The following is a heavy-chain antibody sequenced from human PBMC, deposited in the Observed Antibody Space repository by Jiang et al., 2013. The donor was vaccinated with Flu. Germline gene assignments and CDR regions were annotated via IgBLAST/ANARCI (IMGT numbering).Heavy chain of an antibody. CDR2: IYPGDSDT. V-gene: IGHV5-51*01. CDR1: GYSFTSYW. D-gene: IGHD3-3*01. Sequence: GAEVKKPGESLKISCKGSGYSFTSYWIGWVRQMPGKGLEWMGIIYPGDSDTRYSPSFQGQVTISADKSISTAYLQWSSLKASDTAMYYCARHGVEKKGSRVAFDIWGQGTMVTVSS. CDR3: ARHGVEKKGSRVAFDI. J-gene: IGHJ3*02.